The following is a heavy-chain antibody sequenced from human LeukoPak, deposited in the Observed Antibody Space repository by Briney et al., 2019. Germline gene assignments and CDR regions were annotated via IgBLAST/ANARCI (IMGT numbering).Heavy chain of an antibody. V-gene: IGHV1-46*01. D-gene: IGHD6-19*01. CDR2: INPSGGST. J-gene: IGHJ3*02. Sequence: ASVKVSCKASGYTFTSYYMHWVRQAPGQGLEWMGIINPSGGSTSYAQKFQGRVTMTRDTSTSTVYMELSSLRSEDTAVYYCARADIAVAGTNAFDIWGQGTMVTVSS. CDR1: GYTFTSYY. CDR3: ARADIAVAGTNAFDI.